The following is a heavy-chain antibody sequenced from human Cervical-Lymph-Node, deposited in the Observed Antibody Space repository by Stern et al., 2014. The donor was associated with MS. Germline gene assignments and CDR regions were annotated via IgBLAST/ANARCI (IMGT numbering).Heavy chain of an antibody. D-gene: IGHD3-3*01. CDR3: ARDRHVLTRSYWLDP. CDR2: IHPNGVNT. Sequence: QVQLVRSGAEVKNPGASVKVSCKASGYTFTTYFIHWVRQAPGQGLEWMGIIHPNGVNTTYAQKFQGRLTLTSDTSTSTTYMKLDSLRSDDTAVYYCARDRHVLTRSYWLDPWGRGTQVTVSS. J-gene: IGHJ5*02. V-gene: IGHV1-46*01. CDR1: GYTFTTYF.